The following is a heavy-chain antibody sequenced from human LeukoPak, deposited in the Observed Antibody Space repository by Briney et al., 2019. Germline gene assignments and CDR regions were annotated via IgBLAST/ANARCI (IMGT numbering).Heavy chain of an antibody. Sequence: SETLSLTCTVSGGSISSYYWSWIRQPPGKGLEWIGYIYYSGSTNYNPSLKSRVTISVDTSKNQFSPKLSSVTAADTAVYYCASFSIAAAVYFDYWGQGTLVTVSS. D-gene: IGHD6-13*01. J-gene: IGHJ4*02. CDR2: IYYSGST. V-gene: IGHV4-59*01. CDR3: ASFSIAAAVYFDY. CDR1: GGSISSYY.